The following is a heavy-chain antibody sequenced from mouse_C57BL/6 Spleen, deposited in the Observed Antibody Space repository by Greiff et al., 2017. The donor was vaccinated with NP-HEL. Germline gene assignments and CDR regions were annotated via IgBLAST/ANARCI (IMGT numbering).Heavy chain of an antibody. CDR3: AYDYDWFAY. Sequence: EVKLMESGPGLVKPSQSLSLTCSVTGYSITSGYYWNWIRQFPGNKLEWMGYISYDGSNNYNPSLKNRISITRDTSKNQFFLKLNSVTTEDTATYYCAYDYDWFAYWGQGTLVTVSA. V-gene: IGHV3-6*01. CDR1: GYSITSGYY. CDR2: ISYDGSN. D-gene: IGHD2-4*01. J-gene: IGHJ3*01.